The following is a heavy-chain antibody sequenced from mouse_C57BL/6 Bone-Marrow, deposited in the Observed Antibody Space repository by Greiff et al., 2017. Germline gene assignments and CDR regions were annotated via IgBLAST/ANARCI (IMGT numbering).Heavy chain of an antibody. CDR3: ARRYYDGSSPYYFDD. Sequence: EVQLQQSVAELVRPGASVKLSCTASGFNIKNTYMHWVKQRPEQGLEWIGRIDPANGNTKSAPKFQGKATITADTSSNTAYLQLSSLTSEDTASYYCARRYYDGSSPYYFDDWGQGTTLTVSS. V-gene: IGHV14-3*01. J-gene: IGHJ2*01. CDR1: GFNIKNTY. CDR2: IDPANGNT. D-gene: IGHD1-1*01.